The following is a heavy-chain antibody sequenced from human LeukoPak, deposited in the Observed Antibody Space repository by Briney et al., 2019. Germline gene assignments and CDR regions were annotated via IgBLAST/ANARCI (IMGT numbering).Heavy chain of an antibody. Sequence: GGSLRLSCAASGFTFSSYGMHWVRQAPGKGLEWVAVIWYDGSNKYYADSVKGRFTISRDNSKNTLYLQMNSLRAEDTAVYYCARAPRRWLHGGQLDYWGQGTLVTVSS. J-gene: IGHJ4*02. CDR1: GFTFSSYG. CDR2: IWYDGSNK. D-gene: IGHD5-24*01. V-gene: IGHV3-33*01. CDR3: ARAPRRWLHGGQLDY.